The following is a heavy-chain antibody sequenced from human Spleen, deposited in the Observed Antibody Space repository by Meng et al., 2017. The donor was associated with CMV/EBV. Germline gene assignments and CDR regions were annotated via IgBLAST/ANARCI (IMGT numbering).Heavy chain of an antibody. J-gene: IGHJ6*02. CDR2: IYSGGSST. Sequence: GESLKISCAASGFTFSSYAMSWVRQAPGKGLEWVSVIYSGGSSTYYADSVKGRFTISRDNSKNTMYLQMNSLRADDTAVYYCARERMWGGLGRSGWYYYGLDVWGQGTTVTVSS. CDR1: GFTFSSYA. CDR3: ARERMWGGLGRSGWYYYGLDV. V-gene: IGHV3-23*03. D-gene: IGHD6-19*01.